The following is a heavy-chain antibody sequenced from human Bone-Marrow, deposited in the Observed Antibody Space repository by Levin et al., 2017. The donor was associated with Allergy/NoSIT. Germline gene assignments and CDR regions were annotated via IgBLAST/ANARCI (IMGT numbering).Heavy chain of an antibody. J-gene: IGHJ4*02. D-gene: IGHD1-1*01. Sequence: GSLRLSCTVSGGSIDGYYWTWIRQPPGKGMEWIGYIYSSGKSNYNPSLKSRVTISVDTSKNHFSLSLTSVTAADTGVYYCARGLENDYWGQGTLVTVSS. CDR2: IYSSGKS. CDR1: GGSIDGYY. CDR3: ARGLENDY. V-gene: IGHV4-59*12.